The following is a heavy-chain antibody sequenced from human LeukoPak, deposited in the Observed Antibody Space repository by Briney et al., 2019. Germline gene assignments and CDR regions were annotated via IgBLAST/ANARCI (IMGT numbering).Heavy chain of an antibody. D-gene: IGHD1-26*01. J-gene: IGHJ5*02. V-gene: IGHV1-2*02. CDR3: ARDHGRRFDP. Sequence: VASVKVSCKASGYTFTYYYMHWGRQAPGQGLEWRGWINSQSGGSNYAQKFQGRVTMTRDTSITTAYMELGGLRSDDTAVYFCARDHGRRFDPWGQGTLVTVSS. CDR1: GYTFTYYY. CDR2: INSQSGGS.